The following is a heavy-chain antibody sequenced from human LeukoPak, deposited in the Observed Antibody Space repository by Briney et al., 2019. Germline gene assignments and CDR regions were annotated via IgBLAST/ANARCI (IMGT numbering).Heavy chain of an antibody. CDR3: ARQTIVGSSFRTCDY. CDR2: IYTSGST. CDR1: GGSISSYY. D-gene: IGHD6-6*01. V-gene: IGHV4-4*07. Sequence: SETLSLTCTVSGGSISSYYWSWIRQPAGKGLEWIGRIYTSGSTYYNPSLKSRVTMAVDTSKNQFSLNLSSVTAADTAVYFCARQTIVGSSFRTCDYWGQGTLVTVSS. J-gene: IGHJ4*02.